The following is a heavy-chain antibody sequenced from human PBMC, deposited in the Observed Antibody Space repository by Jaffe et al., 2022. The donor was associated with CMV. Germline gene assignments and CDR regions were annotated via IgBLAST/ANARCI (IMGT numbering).Heavy chain of an antibody. CDR2: FDPEDGET. D-gene: IGHD3-3*01. Sequence: QVQLVQSGAEVKKPGASVKVSCKVSGYTLTELSMHWVRQAPGKGLEWMGGFDPEDGETIYAQKFQGRVTMTEDTSTDTAYMELSSLRSEDTAVYYCATGSFWSGYSYNVLGVAYYYGMDVWGQGTTVTVSS. V-gene: IGHV1-24*01. CDR1: GYTLTELS. J-gene: IGHJ6*02. CDR3: ATGSFWSGYSYNVLGVAYYYGMDV.